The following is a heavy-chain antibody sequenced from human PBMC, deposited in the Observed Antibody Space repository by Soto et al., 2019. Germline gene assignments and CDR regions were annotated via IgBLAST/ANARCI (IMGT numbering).Heavy chain of an antibody. CDR2: INAGNGNT. Sequence: QVQLVQSGAEEMKPGASVKVSCKASGYTLTRYSIHWVRQAPGQRLEWMGWINAGNGNTKFSQKFQGRVTITRDTPASAAYMELRGLRSEATAVYCCAILGTYYFDNSDHYLDIWGQETLVTVSS. CDR3: AILGTYYFDNSDHYLDI. CDR1: GYTLTRYS. J-gene: IGHJ4*02. D-gene: IGHD3-22*01. V-gene: IGHV1-3*05.